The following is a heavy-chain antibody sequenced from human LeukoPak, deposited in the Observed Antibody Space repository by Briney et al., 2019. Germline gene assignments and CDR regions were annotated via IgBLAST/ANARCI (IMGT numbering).Heavy chain of an antibody. V-gene: IGHV3-30*04. D-gene: IGHD1-26*01. CDR2: ISYDGSNE. CDR1: GFIFRSYA. Sequence: GRSLRLSCAASGFIFRSYAMHWVRQAPGEGLEWVAVISYDGSNEYCADSLKGRFTISRDNSKNTLYLQMNSLRAEDTAVYYCARSFSGSYPDFDYWGQGTLVTVSS. J-gene: IGHJ4*02. CDR3: ARSFSGSYPDFDY.